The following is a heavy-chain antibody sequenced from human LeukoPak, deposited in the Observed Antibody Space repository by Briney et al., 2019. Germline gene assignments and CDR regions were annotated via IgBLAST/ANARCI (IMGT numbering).Heavy chain of an antibody. Sequence: SVKVSCKASGGTFSSYTISWVRQAPGQGLERMGRIIAIRGIANYAQKFQGRVTITADKSTSTAYMEQSSLRSEDPAAYYCAWDIAYCSSTSCYNYFDYCGPGALVTVYS. CDR1: GGTFSSYT. CDR2: IIAIRGIA. D-gene: IGHD2-2*02. J-gene: IGHJ4*02. V-gene: IGHV1-69*02. CDR3: AWDIAYCSSTSCYNYFDY.